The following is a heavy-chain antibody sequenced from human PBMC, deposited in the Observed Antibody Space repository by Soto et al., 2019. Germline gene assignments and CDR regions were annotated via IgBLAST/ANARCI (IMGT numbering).Heavy chain of an antibody. J-gene: IGHJ4*02. D-gene: IGHD6-19*01. V-gene: IGHV3-48*03. CDR1: GFTFENYA. CDR2: ISSSGSTI. CDR3: ARGRYSSGWAFDY. Sequence: PGGSLRLSCEVSGFTFENYAMNWVRRAPGKGLEWVSYISSSGSTIYYADSVKGRFTISRDNAKNSLYLQMNSLRAEDTAVYYCARGRYSSGWAFDYWGQGTLVTVSS.